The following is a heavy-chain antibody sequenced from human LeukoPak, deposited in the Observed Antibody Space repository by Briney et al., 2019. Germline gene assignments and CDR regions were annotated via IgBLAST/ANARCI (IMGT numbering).Heavy chain of an antibody. V-gene: IGHV3-21*04. Sequence: GGSLRLSCAASGFTFSSYSMNWVRQAPGKGLEWVSSISSSSSYIYYGDSVKGRFTISRDNSKNTLYLQMNSLRVDDTAVYYCAKIGWDDAFDIWGQGTMVTVSS. J-gene: IGHJ3*02. CDR2: ISSSSSYI. CDR1: GFTFSSYS. CDR3: AKIGWDDAFDI. D-gene: IGHD6-19*01.